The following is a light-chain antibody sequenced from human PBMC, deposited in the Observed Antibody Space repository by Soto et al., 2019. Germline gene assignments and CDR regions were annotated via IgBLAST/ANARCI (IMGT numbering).Light chain of an antibody. V-gene: IGLV2-14*03. CDR2: DVS. CDR3: TSYTSSSTLV. J-gene: IGLJ1*01. CDR1: SSDIGYYNY. Sequence: QSVLTQPASVSGSPGQSITISCTGTSSDIGYYNYVSWYQHHPGKAPKLLIYDVSNRPSGVSNRFSGSKSANTASLTISGLQAEGDGDYYCTSYTSSSTLVFGTGTKLTVL.